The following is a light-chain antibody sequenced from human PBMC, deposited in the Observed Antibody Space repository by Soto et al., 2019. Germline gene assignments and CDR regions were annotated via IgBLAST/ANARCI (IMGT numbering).Light chain of an antibody. Sequence: VVFTQSPGTLSLSPGERDTLSCRASQTVRNNYLAWYQQKPGQAPRLLIYDASSRATGIPDRFSGGGSGTDFTLTIGRLEPQDSAMYYCQQYGISVTFGQGTRLEI. CDR2: DAS. J-gene: IGKJ5*01. V-gene: IGKV3-20*01. CDR1: QTVRNNY. CDR3: QQYGISVT.